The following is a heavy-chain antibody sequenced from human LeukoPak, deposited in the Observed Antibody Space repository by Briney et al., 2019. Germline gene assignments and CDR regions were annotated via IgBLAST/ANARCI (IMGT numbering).Heavy chain of an antibody. CDR1: GFTFSSYW. V-gene: IGHV3-7*01. Sequence: TGGSLRLSCAASGFTFSSYWMSWVRQAPGKGLEWVANIKQDGSEKYYVDSVKGRFTISRDNAKNSLYLQMNSLRAEDTAVHYCARDGSDSTGYYYALWGQGTLVTVSS. CDR2: IKQDGSEK. D-gene: IGHD3-22*01. J-gene: IGHJ4*02. CDR3: ARDGSDSTGYYYAL.